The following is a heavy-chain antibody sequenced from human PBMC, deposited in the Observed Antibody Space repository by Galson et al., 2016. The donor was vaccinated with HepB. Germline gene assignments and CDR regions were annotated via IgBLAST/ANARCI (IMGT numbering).Heavy chain of an antibody. CDR1: GDSVSSLSAA. CDR3: ARDRPLLDAFNV. J-gene: IGHJ3*01. D-gene: IGHD1-26*01. CDR2: TYYRSKWYN. V-gene: IGHV6-1*01. Sequence: CAISGDSVSSLSAAWNWIRQSPSRGLEWLGRTYYRSKWYNDYAVSVKGRISINPDTSKNHFSLQLNSVTPGDTAVYYCARDRPLLDAFNVWGQGTMVTVSS.